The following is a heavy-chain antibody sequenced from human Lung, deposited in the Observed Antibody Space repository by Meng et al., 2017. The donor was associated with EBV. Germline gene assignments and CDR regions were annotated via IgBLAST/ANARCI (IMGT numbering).Heavy chain of an antibody. Sequence: GSGPGLVRPSGPLSLTCPVSGASIRGDSWWSWVRQPPGKGLEWIGEVYHRGDTNYNPSLKSRVVISVDRSKNQFSLNLSSVTAADTAVYYCGRDQGRQLINHWGQGTLVTVSS. CDR3: GRDQGRQLINH. V-gene: IGHV4-4*02. CDR1: GASIRGDSW. J-gene: IGHJ4*02. CDR2: VYHRGDT. D-gene: IGHD1-1*01.